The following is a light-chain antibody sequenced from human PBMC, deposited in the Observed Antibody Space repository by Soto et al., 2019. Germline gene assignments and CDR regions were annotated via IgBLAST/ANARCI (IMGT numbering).Light chain of an antibody. J-gene: IGLJ1*01. CDR3: LLYYGGPLYV. V-gene: IGLV7-43*01. Sequence: QAVVTQEPSLTVSPGGTVTLTCASSAGAVTSGLYPHWFQQKPGQPPRSLIYSTSSRHSWTPARFSGSLLGGKAALTLSGVQPEDEAEYYCLLYYGGPLYVFGTGTKVTVL. CDR2: STS. CDR1: AGAVTSGLY.